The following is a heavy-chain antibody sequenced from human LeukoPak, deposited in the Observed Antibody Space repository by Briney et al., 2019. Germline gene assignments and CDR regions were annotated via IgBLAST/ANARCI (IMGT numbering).Heavy chain of an antibody. CDR1: GYTFTGYY. J-gene: IGHJ3*02. V-gene: IGHV1-2*02. CDR2: INPNSGGT. D-gene: IGHD4-17*01. Sequence: ASVKVSCMASGYTFTGYYMHWVRQAPGQGLEWMGWINPNSGGTNYAQKFQGRVTMTRDTSISTAYMELSRLRSDDTAVYYCARATVTRSAFDIWGQGTMVTVSS. CDR3: ARATVTRSAFDI.